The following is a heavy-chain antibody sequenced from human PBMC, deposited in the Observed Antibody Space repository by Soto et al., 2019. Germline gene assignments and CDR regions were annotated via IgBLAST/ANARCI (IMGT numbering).Heavy chain of an antibody. CDR3: AKEVLAAGQGWFDP. Sequence: PGGSLRLSCEASGFTFSTYGMHWVRLAPGKGLEWVAIISYDENTKYYADSLKGRFTISRDNSKNTLYLDINNVTPEDTAVYYCAKEVLAAGQGWFDPWGQGTLVTVSS. V-gene: IGHV3-30*18. CDR2: ISYDENTK. J-gene: IGHJ5*02. CDR1: GFTFSTYG. D-gene: IGHD6-25*01.